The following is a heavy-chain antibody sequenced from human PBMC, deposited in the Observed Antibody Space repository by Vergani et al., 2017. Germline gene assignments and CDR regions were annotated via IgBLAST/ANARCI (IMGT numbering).Heavy chain of an antibody. CDR1: GFSFPGYA. CDR2: VSGSSDTT. J-gene: IGHJ4*02. D-gene: IGHD5-12*01. Sequence: EVQVVESGGGLVQPGGSLRLSCAASGFSFPGYAMSWVRQAPGKGLEWVSSVSGSSDTTYYADSVKGRFIISRDNSKNTLHLQMNSLRADDTAVYYCTKCSRGYTGYFFDYWRQRTLATVSS. V-gene: IGHV3-23*04. CDR3: TKCSRGYTGYFFDY.